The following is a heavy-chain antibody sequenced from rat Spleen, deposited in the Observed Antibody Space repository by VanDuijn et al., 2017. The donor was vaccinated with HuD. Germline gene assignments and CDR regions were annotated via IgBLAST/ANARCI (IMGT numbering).Heavy chain of an antibody. J-gene: IGHJ2*01. CDR2: ISYGDSSGHSST. D-gene: IGHD1-9*01. CDR1: GFTFSDYG. CDR3: ARRHYGYTDYFDY. V-gene: IGHV5-29*01. Sequence: EVQLVESGGGLVQPGGSTRLSCAASGFTFSDYGMAWVRQAPTKGLEWVATISYGDSSGHSSTYYRDSVKGRFTISRANAKSTLNLQMDSLRSEDTATYYCARRHYGYTDYFDYWGQGVMVTVSS.